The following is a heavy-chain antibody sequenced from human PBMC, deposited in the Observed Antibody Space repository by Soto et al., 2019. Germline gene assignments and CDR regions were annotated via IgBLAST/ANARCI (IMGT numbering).Heavy chain of an antibody. CDR3: VRGGARGYNELDP. J-gene: IGHJ5*02. D-gene: IGHD5-12*01. CDR1: GYTFTAYY. CDR2: INPNSGGT. Sequence: QVQLVQSGAEVKKPGASVKVSCKASGYTFTAYYMHWVRQAPGQGLEWMGWINPNSGGTYHAQNFQGRVTMTRDTLTPRVSMGLASLTSDATAVYYCVRGGARGYNELDPWGHGTRVIVSS. V-gene: IGHV1-2*02.